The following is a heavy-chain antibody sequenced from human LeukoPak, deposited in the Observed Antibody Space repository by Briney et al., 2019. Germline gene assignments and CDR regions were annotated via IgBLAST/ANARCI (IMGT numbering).Heavy chain of an antibody. J-gene: IGHJ4*02. D-gene: IGHD3-22*01. Sequence: GASVKVSCKASGGTFSSYAISWVRQAPGQGLEWMGGIIPIFGTANYAQKFQGRVTITADESTSTAYMELSSLRSEDTAVYYCAAAYYYDSSGYSPHDYWGQGTLVTVSS. CDR2: IIPIFGTA. CDR3: AAAYYYDSSGYSPHDY. CDR1: GGTFSSYA. V-gene: IGHV1-69*13.